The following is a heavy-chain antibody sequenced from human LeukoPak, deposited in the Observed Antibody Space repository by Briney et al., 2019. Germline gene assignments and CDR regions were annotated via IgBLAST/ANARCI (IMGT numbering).Heavy chain of an antibody. CDR1: GGSISSSSYY. Sequence: SETLSLTCTVSGGSISSSSYYWGWIRQPPGKGLEWIGGIYYSGSTYYNPSLKSRVTISVDTSKNQFSLKLSSVTAADTAVYYCARLSSSWYFDYWGQGTLVTVSS. J-gene: IGHJ4*02. V-gene: IGHV4-39*01. CDR2: IYYSGST. D-gene: IGHD6-6*01. CDR3: ARLSSSWYFDY.